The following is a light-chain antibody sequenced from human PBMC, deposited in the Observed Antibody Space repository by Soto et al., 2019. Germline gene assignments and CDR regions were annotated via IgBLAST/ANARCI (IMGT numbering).Light chain of an antibody. CDR1: QGIRTD. V-gene: IGKV1-6*01. Sequence: AIQMTQSPSSLSASVGDRVTITLRASQGIRTDVGWYQQRPGKAPKLLIYGASRLHSGVPSRFSGSGAGTDFTLTISSLKPEDFATYYCLQDYNYSWTFGQGTKVEIK. J-gene: IGKJ1*01. CDR2: GAS. CDR3: LQDYNYSWT.